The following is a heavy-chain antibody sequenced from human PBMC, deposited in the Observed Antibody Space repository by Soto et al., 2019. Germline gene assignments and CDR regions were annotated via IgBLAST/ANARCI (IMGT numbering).Heavy chain of an antibody. CDR2: ISSGSSYI. V-gene: IGHV3-21*01. CDR3: ARQPCSSPSCYPNSFDP. J-gene: IGHJ5*02. D-gene: IGHD2-2*01. CDR1: GFTFSKYS. Sequence: EVQLVESGGGLVKPGGSLRLSCVASGFTFSKYSMNWVRQAPAKGLEWVSAISSGSSYIYYADSVKGRFTISRDNGENSLYLQMNSLRTEDTAIYYCARQPCSSPSCYPNSFDPWGQGTLVTVSS.